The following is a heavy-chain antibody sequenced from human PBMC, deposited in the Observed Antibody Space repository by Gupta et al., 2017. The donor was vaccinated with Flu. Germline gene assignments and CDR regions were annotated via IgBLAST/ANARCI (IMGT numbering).Heavy chain of an antibody. J-gene: IGHJ4*02. Sequence: YGMHWVRQAPGKGLEWVAVISYDGSNKYYADSVKGRFTISRDNSKNTLYLQMNSLRAEDTAVYYCAKDPSGSYYRGLDYWGQGTLVTVSS. CDR1: YG. D-gene: IGHD1-26*01. V-gene: IGHV3-30*18. CDR3: AKDPSGSYYRGLDY. CDR2: ISYDGSNK.